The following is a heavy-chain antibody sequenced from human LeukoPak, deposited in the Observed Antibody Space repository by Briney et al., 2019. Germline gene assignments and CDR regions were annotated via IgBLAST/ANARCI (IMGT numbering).Heavy chain of an antibody. D-gene: IGHD6-19*01. CDR3: ARSLSVGGTRAY. Sequence: GASEKVSCKASGDSFFTSDINWVRQAAGEGREWMERIQPLSGNTGYAQKFQGRVTMTRSTSTGKAYMELSSLRSEDTAVYYCARSLSVGGTRAYWAQGPLVPVSS. CDR1: GDSFFTSD. J-gene: IGHJ4*02. V-gene: IGHV1-8*01. CDR2: IQPLSGNT.